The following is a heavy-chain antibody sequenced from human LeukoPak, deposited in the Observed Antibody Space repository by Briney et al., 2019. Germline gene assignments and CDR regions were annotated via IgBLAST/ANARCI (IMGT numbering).Heavy chain of an antibody. Sequence: ASVKVSCKASGYTFTSYGISWVRQAPGQGLEWMGWISAYNGNTNYAQKLQGRVTMTTDTSTSTAYMELRSLRSDDTAVYYCARDLRRYCSGGSCLTEGYFDYWGQETLVTVSS. D-gene: IGHD2-15*01. CDR3: ARDLRRYCSGGSCLTEGYFDY. V-gene: IGHV1-18*01. CDR2: ISAYNGNT. J-gene: IGHJ4*02. CDR1: GYTFTSYG.